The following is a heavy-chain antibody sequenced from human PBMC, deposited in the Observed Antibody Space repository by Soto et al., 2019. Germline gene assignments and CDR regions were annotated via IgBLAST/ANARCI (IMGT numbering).Heavy chain of an antibody. CDR1: GTTLSTYA. CDR2: IIPIFGTA. V-gene: IGHV1-69*13. Sequence: SVKVSSKASGTTLSTYAISWARQAPGKGLEWMGGIIPIFGTANYAQKFQGTVTSAAYESTSKAYMELSSLRYEDTALYYCAIDLLYRCVDCYLSYYGMDAWGQGTTVTVSS. J-gene: IGHJ6*02. CDR3: AIDLLYRCVDCYLSYYGMDA. D-gene: IGHD2-21*02.